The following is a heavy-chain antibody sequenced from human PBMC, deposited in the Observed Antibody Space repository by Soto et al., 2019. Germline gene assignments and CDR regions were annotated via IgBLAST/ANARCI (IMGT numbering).Heavy chain of an antibody. CDR2: IVPISGTV. CDR3: AVAMVREILIFESSGMHV. J-gene: IGHJ6*02. V-gene: IGHV1-69*01. CDR1: GGTLSSSP. D-gene: IGHD3-10*01. Sequence: QAQLVQSGAEVKKPGSSVRVSCQASGGTLSSSPVISWVRQAPGQGLEWMGGIVPISGTVNYAQKFQDRVTIIADESTSTVYMELRSLRSNDTAVYYCAVAMVREILIFESSGMHVWGQGTTVIVSS.